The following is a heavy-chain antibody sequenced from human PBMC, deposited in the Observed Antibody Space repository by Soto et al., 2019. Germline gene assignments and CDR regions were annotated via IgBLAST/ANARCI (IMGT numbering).Heavy chain of an antibody. J-gene: IGHJ3*02. D-gene: IGHD3-16*01. Sequence: EVQLVESGGGLVQPGGSLRLSCAASGFTFSSYWMHWVRQAPGKGLVWVSRINSDGSTISYADSVKGRFTISRDNAKNTLYLPMSSLRAEDTAVYYCARDGGRPRSFDIWGQGTMVTVSS. CDR2: INSDGSTI. V-gene: IGHV3-74*01. CDR1: GFTFSSYW. CDR3: ARDGGRPRSFDI.